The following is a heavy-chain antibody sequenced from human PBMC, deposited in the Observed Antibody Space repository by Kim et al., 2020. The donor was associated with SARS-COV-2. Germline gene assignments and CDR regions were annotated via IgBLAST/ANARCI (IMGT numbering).Heavy chain of an antibody. CDR3: ARQRKSGYSSGAYYFDN. CDR2: IYFTETT. CDR1: GGSIRSSNYY. V-gene: IGHV4-39*01. J-gene: IGHJ4*02. D-gene: IGHD6-19*01. Sequence: SETLSLTCTVSGGSIRSSNYYWGWIRQPPGKGLEWIGSIYFTETTYYNPSLKSRVTISVDTSKSQFSLKLSSVTAADTAVYYCARQRKSGYSSGAYYFDNWAQGTQVTVSS.